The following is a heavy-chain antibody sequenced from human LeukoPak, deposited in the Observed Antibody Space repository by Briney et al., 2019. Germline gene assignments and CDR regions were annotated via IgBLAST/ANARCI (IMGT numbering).Heavy chain of an antibody. V-gene: IGHV4-34*01. CDR1: GGSFSGYY. J-gene: IGHJ4*02. D-gene: IGHD3-22*01. CDR3: ARGPTYYYDSSGYYPFDY. CDR2: INHSGST. Sequence: SETLSLTCAVYGGSFSGYYWSWIRQPPGKGLEWIGEINHSGSTNYNPSLKSRVTISVDTSKNQFSLKLSSVTAADTAVYYCARGPTYYYDSSGYYPFDYWGQGTLVTVSS.